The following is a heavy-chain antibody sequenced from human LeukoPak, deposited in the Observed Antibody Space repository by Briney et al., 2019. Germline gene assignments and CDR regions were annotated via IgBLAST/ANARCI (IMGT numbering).Heavy chain of an antibody. D-gene: IGHD1-1*01. CDR1: GYTFTGYY. CDR2: INPSGGST. Sequence: ASVKVSCKASGYTFTGYYMHWVRQAPGQGLEWMGIINPSGGSTSYAQKFQGRVTMTRDTSTSTAYMELSRLRSDDTAVYYCAVVSGTTVLYYWGQGTLVTVSS. J-gene: IGHJ4*02. CDR3: AVVSGTTVLYY. V-gene: IGHV1-46*01.